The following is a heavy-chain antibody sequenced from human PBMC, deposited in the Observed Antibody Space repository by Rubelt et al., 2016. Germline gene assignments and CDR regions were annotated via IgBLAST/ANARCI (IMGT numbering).Heavy chain of an antibody. V-gene: IGHV1-2*04. CDR3: ATDQRGYSYGNWFDP. CDR1: GYTFTGYY. Sequence: QVQLVQSGAEVKKPGASVKVSCKASGYTFTGYYMHWVRQAPGQGLQWMGWINPKSGGTNYAQKFQGWVTMTRETSSRTAYMELSRLRSDDTAVYYCATDQRGYSYGNWFDPWGQGTLVTVSS. D-gene: IGHD5-18*01. CDR2: INPKSGGT. J-gene: IGHJ5*02.